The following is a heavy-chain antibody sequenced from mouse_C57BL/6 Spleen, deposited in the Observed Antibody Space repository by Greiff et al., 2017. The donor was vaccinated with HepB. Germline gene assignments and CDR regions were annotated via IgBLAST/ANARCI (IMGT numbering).Heavy chain of an antibody. CDR2: IDPSDSYT. CDR1: GYTFTSYW. J-gene: IGHJ2*01. CDR3: ARSPNSYFDY. Sequence: VQLQQSGAELVMPGASVKLSCKASGYTFTSYWMHWVKQRPGQGLEWIGEIDPSDSYTNYNQKFKGKSTLTVDKSSSTAYMQLSSLTSEDSAVYYCARSPNSYFDYWGQGTTLTVSS. D-gene: IGHD3-1*01. V-gene: IGHV1-69*01.